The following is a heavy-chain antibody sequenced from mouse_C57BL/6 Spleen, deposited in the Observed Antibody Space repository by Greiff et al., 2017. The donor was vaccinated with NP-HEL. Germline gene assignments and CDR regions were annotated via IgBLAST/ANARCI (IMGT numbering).Heavy chain of an antibody. Sequence: EVMLVESEGGLVQPGSSMKLSCTASGFTFSDYYMAWVRQVPEKGLEWVANINYDGSSTYYLDSLKSRFIISRDNAKNILYLQMSSLKSEDTATYYCARDGDYYGSSPYAMDYWGQGTSVTVSS. V-gene: IGHV5-16*01. CDR1: GFTFSDYY. CDR2: INYDGSST. J-gene: IGHJ4*01. CDR3: ARDGDYYGSSPYAMDY. D-gene: IGHD1-1*01.